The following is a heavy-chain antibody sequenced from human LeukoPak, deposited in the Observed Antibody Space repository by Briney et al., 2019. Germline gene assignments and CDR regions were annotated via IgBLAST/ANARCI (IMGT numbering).Heavy chain of an antibody. CDR3: ARDFYYYGMDV. Sequence: SETLSLTCAVYGGSFSGYYWSWIRQPPGKGLEWIGSIYYRGNTNYNPSLKSRVTISVDTSKYQFSLKLRSVTAADTAVYYCARDFYYYGMDVWGQGTTVTVSS. V-gene: IGHV4-59*12. CDR1: GGSFSGYY. J-gene: IGHJ6*02. CDR2: IYYRGNT.